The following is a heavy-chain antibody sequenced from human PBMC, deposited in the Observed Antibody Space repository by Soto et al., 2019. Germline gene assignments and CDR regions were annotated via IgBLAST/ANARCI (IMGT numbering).Heavy chain of an antibody. J-gene: IGHJ4*02. CDR1: GYTFTAYY. CDR2: INPNSGGT. CDR3: ATSNMRVVENSFAH. D-gene: IGHD3-22*01. Sequence: ASVKVSCKASGYTFTAYYMHWVRQAPGQGLEWMGWINPNSGGTKYAQKFQGRVTMTRDTSISTAYMELSRLRSDDTAVYYCATSNMRVVENSFAHWGQGALVTVSS. V-gene: IGHV1-2*02.